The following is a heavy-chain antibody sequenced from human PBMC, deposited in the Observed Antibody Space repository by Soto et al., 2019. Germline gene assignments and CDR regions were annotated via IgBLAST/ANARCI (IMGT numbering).Heavy chain of an antibody. D-gene: IGHD3-16*01. V-gene: IGHV4-31*03. J-gene: IGHJ5*02. Sequence: QVQLQESGPGLVKPSQTLSLTCTVSGGSISSGDYYWSWIRQHPGKGLEWIGYIYYSGSTYYNPSLKGGFTITEATYKTQFPLKLSCVTAADTAVYYCARWGSGSRRGFAPWGQGPLVTVSS. CDR1: GGSISSGDYY. CDR3: ARWGSGSRRGFAP. CDR2: IYYSGST.